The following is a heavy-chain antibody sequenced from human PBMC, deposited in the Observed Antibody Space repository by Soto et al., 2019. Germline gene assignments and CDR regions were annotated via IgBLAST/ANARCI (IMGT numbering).Heavy chain of an antibody. J-gene: IGHJ4*02. CDR3: VKGKESGYRGAFDS. D-gene: IGHD5-18*01. CDR2: VSGSGSSP. V-gene: IGHV3-23*01. Sequence: GGLRLSCAATGFNFGSYAMGWVRQAPGKGLEWVSGVSGSGSSPYYADSVKGRLTISKDKSKNTLYLDLNNLRSEDTAVYFCVKGKESGYRGAFDSWGQGTMVTVSS. CDR1: GFNFGSYA.